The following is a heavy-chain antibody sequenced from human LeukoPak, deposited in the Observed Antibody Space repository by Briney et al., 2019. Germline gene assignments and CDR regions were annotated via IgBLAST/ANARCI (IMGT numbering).Heavy chain of an antibody. J-gene: IGHJ4*02. CDR1: GGSFSGYY. V-gene: IGHV4-34*01. Sequence: PSETLSLTCAVYGGSFSGYYWSWIRQPPGKGLEWIGEINHSGSTNYNPSLKSRVNISVDTSKNQFTLKLSSVTAADTAVYYCARDDDDYPYDYWGQGTLVTVSS. CDR2: INHSGST. CDR3: ARDDDDYPYDY. D-gene: IGHD4-11*01.